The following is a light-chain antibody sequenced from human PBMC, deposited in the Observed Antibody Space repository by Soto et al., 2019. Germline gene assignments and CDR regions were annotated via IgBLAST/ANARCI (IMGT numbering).Light chain of an antibody. CDR1: QSVSSSF. J-gene: IGKJ2*01. V-gene: IGKV3-20*01. CDR2: GAS. Sequence: EIVLTQSPGTLSLSPRERATLACRASQSVSSSFLACYQQKPGQAPSLLIYGASSRATGIPDRFSCSGSGTDFTLTISRLESEDFAVYYCQQYVSSPRTFGQGTKLEIK. CDR3: QQYVSSPRT.